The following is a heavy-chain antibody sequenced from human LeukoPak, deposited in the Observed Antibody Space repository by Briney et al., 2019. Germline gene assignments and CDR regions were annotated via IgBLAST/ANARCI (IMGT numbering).Heavy chain of an antibody. D-gene: IGHD5-24*01. V-gene: IGHV4-59*12. Sequence: PSETLSLTCTVSGASLNDYYWSWIRQPPGKALEWIGFIHSSGSANSNPSLTSRVTISIDTSKNQFSLNLRSLTAADPAVYFCASGAADGYNFGFDYWGQGTLAAVSS. J-gene: IGHJ4*02. CDR2: IHSSGSA. CDR3: ASGAADGYNFGFDY. CDR1: GASLNDYY.